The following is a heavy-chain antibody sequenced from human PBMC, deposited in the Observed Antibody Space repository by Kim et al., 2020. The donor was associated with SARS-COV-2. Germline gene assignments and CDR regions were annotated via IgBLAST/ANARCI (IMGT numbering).Heavy chain of an antibody. Sequence: SVKVSCKASGFTFTSSAMQWVRQARGQRLEWIGWIVVGSGNTNYAQKFQERVTITRDMSTSTASMELSSLRSEDTAVYYCAASGMVYYYYGMDVWGQGTTVTVSS. CDR3: AASGMVYYYYGMDV. V-gene: IGHV1-58*02. CDR1: GFTFTSSA. J-gene: IGHJ6*02. D-gene: IGHD3-10*01. CDR2: IVVGSGNT.